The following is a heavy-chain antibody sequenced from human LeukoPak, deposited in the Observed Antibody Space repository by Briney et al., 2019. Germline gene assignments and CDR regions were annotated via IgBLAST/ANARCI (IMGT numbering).Heavy chain of an antibody. CDR1: GFTFSSYS. CDR3: VRDRFYSFDY. J-gene: IGHJ4*02. Sequence: PGGSLRLSCAASGFTFSSYSMNWVRQAPGKGLERISYISSSSSAIYYADSVKGRFTISRDNAKNSLYLQMNSLRDEDTAVYYCVRDRFYSFDYWGQGTLVTVSS. V-gene: IGHV3-48*02. CDR2: ISSSSSAI.